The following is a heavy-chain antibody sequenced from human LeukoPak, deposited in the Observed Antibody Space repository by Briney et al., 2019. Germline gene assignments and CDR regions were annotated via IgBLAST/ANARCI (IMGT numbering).Heavy chain of an antibody. V-gene: IGHV1-2*02. J-gene: IGHJ5*02. CDR3: ARDQVAAIRGNWFDP. Sequence: ASVTVSCKASGYTFTGYYIHWVRQAPGQGLEWMGWINPNSGGTNYAQNFQGRVTMTRDTSITTAYMDLTRLRSDDTAVYYCARDQVAAIRGNWFDPWGQGTLVTVSS. D-gene: IGHD5-12*01. CDR1: GYTFTGYY. CDR2: INPNSGGT.